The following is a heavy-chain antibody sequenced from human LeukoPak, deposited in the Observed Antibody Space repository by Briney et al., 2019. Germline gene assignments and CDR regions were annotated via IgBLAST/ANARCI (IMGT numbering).Heavy chain of an antibody. CDR2: SGSGGST. CDR3: AREHRILVPY. J-gene: IGHJ4*02. D-gene: IGHD1-14*01. CDR1: GFTFSSYG. Sequence: SGGSLRLSCAASGFTFSSYGMSWVRQAPGKGLEWVSVSGSGGSTYYADSVKGRFTISRDNSKNTLYLQMNSLRAEDTAVYYCAREHRILVPYWGQGTLVTVSS. V-gene: IGHV3-23*01.